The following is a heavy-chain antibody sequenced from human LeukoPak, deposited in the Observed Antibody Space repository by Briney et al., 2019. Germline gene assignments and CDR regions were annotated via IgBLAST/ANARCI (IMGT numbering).Heavy chain of an antibody. CDR2: IHYSGNT. J-gene: IGHJ4*02. CDR3: ARGSGSYPY. V-gene: IGHV4-59*01. Sequence: ETLSLTCTVPGGSINSYYWNWIRQPPGKGLEWIGYIHYSGNTNYNPSLKSRVTISLDTSRNQFSLNLSSVTAADTAVYYCARGSGSYPYWGRGTLVTVSS. CDR1: GGSINSYY. D-gene: IGHD6-19*01.